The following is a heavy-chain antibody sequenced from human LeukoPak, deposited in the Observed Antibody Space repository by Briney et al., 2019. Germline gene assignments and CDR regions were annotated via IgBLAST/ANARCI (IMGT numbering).Heavy chain of an antibody. CDR3: SRFYSSGWASGAFDI. CDR1: GFTFSDYA. V-gene: IGHV3-49*04. J-gene: IGHJ3*02. Sequence: SGGSLRLSCTTSGFTFSDYAVSWVRQAPGKGLEWIGLIRNKANGGTTEYAASVKGRFTISRDDSKTIAHLQMSSLKTEDTAVYYCSRFYSSGWASGAFDIWGQGTMVTVSS. D-gene: IGHD3-22*01. CDR2: IRNKANGGTT.